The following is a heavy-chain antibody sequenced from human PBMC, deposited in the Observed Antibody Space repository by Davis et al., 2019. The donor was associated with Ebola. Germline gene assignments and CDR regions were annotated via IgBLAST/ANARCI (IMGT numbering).Heavy chain of an antibody. D-gene: IGHD6-6*01. CDR1: GFTFSSYW. J-gene: IGHJ6*02. CDR2: IKQDGSEK. V-gene: IGHV3-7*03. CDR3: ARDEITARRDYYYYYGMDV. Sequence: GESLKISCAASGFTFSSYWMSWVRQAPGKGLEWVANIKQDGSEKYYVDSVKGRFTISRDNAKNSLYLQMNSLRAEDTAVYYCARDEITARRDYYYYYGMDVWGQGTTVTVSS.